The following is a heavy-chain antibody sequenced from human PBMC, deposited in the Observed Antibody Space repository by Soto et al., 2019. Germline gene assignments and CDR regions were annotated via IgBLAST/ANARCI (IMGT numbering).Heavy chain of an antibody. CDR2: IRQEGSER. CDR1: GFNFGSHG. Sequence: PGGSLRLPCAASGFNFGSHGLHWVRKAPGKGRGWVANIRQEGSERNYVDSVKGRFTMSRDDAKNSLYLQIDSLRAEDMDVYYCANTNSFDYWGQGTPVTVSS. D-gene: IGHD2-8*01. V-gene: IGHV3-7*01. CDR3: ANTNSFDY. J-gene: IGHJ4*02.